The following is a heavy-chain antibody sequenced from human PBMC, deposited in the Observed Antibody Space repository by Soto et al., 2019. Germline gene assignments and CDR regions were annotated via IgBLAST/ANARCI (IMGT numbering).Heavy chain of an antibody. V-gene: IGHV4-34*01. CDR1: GGSFSGYY. CDR2: INHSGST. CDR3: ARVGARDPYYYYYGMDV. J-gene: IGHJ6*02. D-gene: IGHD1-26*01. Sequence: SETLSLTCAVYGGSFSGYYWSWIRQPPGKGLEWIGEINHSGSTNYNPSLKSRVTISVDTSKNQFSLKLSSVTAADTAVYYCARVGARDPYYYYYGMDVWGQGTTVTVSS.